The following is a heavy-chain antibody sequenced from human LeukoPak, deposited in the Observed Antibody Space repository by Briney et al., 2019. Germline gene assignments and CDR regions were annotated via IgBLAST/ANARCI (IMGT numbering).Heavy chain of an antibody. D-gene: IGHD3-16*01. J-gene: IGHJ4*02. CDR1: GFTFSSYR. Sequence: GGSLRLSCAASGFTFSSYRMNWVRQAPGKGLEWVSYISSSSSTIYYADSVKGRFTISRDNAKNSLYLQMNSLRAEDTAVYYCARARSDVWGSYYVYWGQGTLVTISS. V-gene: IGHV3-48*01. CDR2: ISSSSSTI. CDR3: ARARSDVWGSYYVY.